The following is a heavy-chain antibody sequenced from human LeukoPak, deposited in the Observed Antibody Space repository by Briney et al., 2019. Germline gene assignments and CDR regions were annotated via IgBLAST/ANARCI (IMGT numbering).Heavy chain of an antibody. D-gene: IGHD6-13*01. CDR3: AKDRTMAADGTYFDY. Sequence: GRSLRLSCAASGFTFSSYGIHWVRQAPGKGLEWVAVISYDGSNKYYADSVEGRFTISRDNSQNTLYLQMNSLRTEDTALYFCAKDRTMAADGTYFDYWGQGTLVTVSS. V-gene: IGHV3-30*18. J-gene: IGHJ4*02. CDR1: GFTFSSYG. CDR2: ISYDGSNK.